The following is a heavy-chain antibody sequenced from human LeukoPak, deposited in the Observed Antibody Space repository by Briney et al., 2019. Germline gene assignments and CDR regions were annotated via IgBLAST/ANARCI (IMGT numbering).Heavy chain of an antibody. Sequence: GGSLRLSCAASGFTFSNYAMSWVRQAPGKGLEWVSAISGSGGSTYYADSVKGRFTISRDNSKNTLYLQMNSLRAEDTAVYYCAKGRSAAGTLTVQHWGQGTLVTVSS. D-gene: IGHD6-13*01. V-gene: IGHV3-23*01. CDR3: AKGRSAAGTLTVQH. J-gene: IGHJ1*01. CDR1: GFTFSNYA. CDR2: ISGSGGST.